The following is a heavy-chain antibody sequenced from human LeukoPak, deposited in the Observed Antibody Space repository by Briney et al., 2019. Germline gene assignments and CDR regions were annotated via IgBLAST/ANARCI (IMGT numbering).Heavy chain of an antibody. CDR1: GYTFTSYG. Sequence: ASVKVSCMASGYTFTSYGISWVRQAPGQGLEWMGWISAYNGNTNYAQKLQGRVTMTTDTSTSTAYMELRSLRSDDTAVYYCARDRTLAEYCSSTSCYYYYYMDVWGKGTTVTVSS. V-gene: IGHV1-18*01. J-gene: IGHJ6*03. D-gene: IGHD2-2*01. CDR2: ISAYNGNT. CDR3: ARDRTLAEYCSSTSCYYYYYMDV.